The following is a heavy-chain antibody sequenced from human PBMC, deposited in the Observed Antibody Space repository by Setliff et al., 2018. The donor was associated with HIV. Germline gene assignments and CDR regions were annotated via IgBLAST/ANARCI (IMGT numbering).Heavy chain of an antibody. CDR2: VNNDGTDT. D-gene: IGHD2-21*01. V-gene: IGHV3-74*01. CDR1: GFTFNSYW. Sequence: GGSLRLSCVASGFTFNSYWMYWVRQAPGKGLVCVSRVNNDGTDTIYADSVKGRFTISRDNAKSTVYLQMNSLRAEDTAIYYCAKRRVCNTSCYIVDYMDVWGKGTTVTVSS. CDR3: AKRRVCNTSCYIVDYMDV. J-gene: IGHJ6*03.